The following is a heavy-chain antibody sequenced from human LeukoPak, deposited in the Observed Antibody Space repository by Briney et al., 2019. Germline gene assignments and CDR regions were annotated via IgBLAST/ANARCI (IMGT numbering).Heavy chain of an antibody. Sequence: PGGSLRLSCAASGFTFSSYSMNWVRQAPGKGLEWVGRIKSKTDGGTTDYAAPVKGRFTISRDDSKNTLYLQMNSLKTEDTAVYYCTTDGTEWLWDYYYGMDVWGQGTTVTVSS. CDR3: TTDGTEWLWDYYYGMDV. V-gene: IGHV3-15*07. D-gene: IGHD3-3*01. J-gene: IGHJ6*02. CDR2: IKSKTDGGTT. CDR1: GFTFSSYS.